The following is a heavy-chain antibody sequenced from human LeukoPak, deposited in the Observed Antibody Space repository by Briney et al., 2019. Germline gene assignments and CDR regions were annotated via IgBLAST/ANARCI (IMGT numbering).Heavy chain of an antibody. CDR1: GGSISGSSYY. V-gene: IGHV4-39*01. CDR2: IYYSGST. CDR3: ARFLYDFWSGYSLVDAFDI. Sequence: SETLSLTCTVSGGSISGSSYYWGWIRQPPGKGLEWIGSIYYSGSTYYNPSLKSRVTISVDTSKNQFSLKLSSVTAADTAVYYCARFLYDFWSGYSLVDAFDIWGQGTMVTVSS. J-gene: IGHJ3*02. D-gene: IGHD3-3*01.